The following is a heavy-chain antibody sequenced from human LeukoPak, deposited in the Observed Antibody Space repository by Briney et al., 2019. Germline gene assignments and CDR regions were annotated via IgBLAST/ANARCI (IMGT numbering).Heavy chain of an antibody. J-gene: IGHJ3*02. Sequence: GGSLRLSCAASGFTFDDYGMSWVRQAPGKGLVWVSRINSDGSSTSYADSVKGRFTISRDNAKNTLYLQMNGLRAEDTAVYYCARVGATTFFFVYMDAFDIWGQGTMVTVSS. V-gene: IGHV3-74*01. D-gene: IGHD1-26*01. CDR2: INSDGSST. CDR3: ARVGATTFFFVYMDAFDI. CDR1: GFTFDDYG.